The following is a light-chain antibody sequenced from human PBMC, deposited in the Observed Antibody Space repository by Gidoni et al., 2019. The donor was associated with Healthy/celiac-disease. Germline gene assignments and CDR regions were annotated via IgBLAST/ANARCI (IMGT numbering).Light chain of an antibody. CDR3: QQYNNWPPLT. Sequence: EIVMTQSPATLSVSPGERATLHSRASQSVSSHLAWYLQKPGQAPRLLIYGTSTRATGIPARFRCRGSGPEFTLTISSLQSADFAVYSCQQYNNWPPLTFGGGTKVEIK. V-gene: IGKV3-15*01. CDR2: GTS. CDR1: QSVSSH. J-gene: IGKJ4*01.